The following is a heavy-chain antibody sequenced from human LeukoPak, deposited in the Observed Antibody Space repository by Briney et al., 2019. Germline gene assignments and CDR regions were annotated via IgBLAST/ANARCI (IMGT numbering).Heavy chain of an antibody. Sequence: ASVKVSCKASGYTFTSYYMHWVRQAPGQGLEWMGIINPSGGSTSYAQKFQGRVTMTRDTSTSTVYMELSSLRSEDRAVYYCARDVPYSSGWSYYYYGIDVWGQGTTVTVSS. CDR1: GYTFTSYY. V-gene: IGHV1-46*01. CDR3: ARDVPYSSGWSYYYYGIDV. D-gene: IGHD6-19*01. J-gene: IGHJ6*02. CDR2: INPSGGST.